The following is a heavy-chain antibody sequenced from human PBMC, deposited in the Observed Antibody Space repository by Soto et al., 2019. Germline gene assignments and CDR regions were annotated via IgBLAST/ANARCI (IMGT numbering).Heavy chain of an antibody. J-gene: IGHJ6*02. CDR1: GGTFSSYA. CDR2: IIPIFGTA. D-gene: IGHD3-10*01. Sequence: VASVKVSCKASGGTFSSYAISWVRQAPGQGLEWMGGIIPIFGTANYAQKFQGRVTITADESTSTAYMELSSLRSEDTAVYYCARVRRVVRGADYYYYGMDVWGQGTTVTVSS. CDR3: ARVRRVVRGADYYYYGMDV. V-gene: IGHV1-69*13.